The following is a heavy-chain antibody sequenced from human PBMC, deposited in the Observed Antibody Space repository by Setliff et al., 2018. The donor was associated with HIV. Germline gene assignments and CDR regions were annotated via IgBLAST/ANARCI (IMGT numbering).Heavy chain of an antibody. V-gene: IGHV4-59*01. CDR2: IYSNGGT. CDR3: ARFTSGWYGQY. Sequence: SETLSLTCNVSGGSISAYYWSWVRQPPGKRLEWIGYIYSNGGTAYNPSLKSRVTISVDTSKNQFSLKLTSVTIADTAVYYCARFTSGWYGQYWGQGTLVTSP. J-gene: IGHJ4*02. D-gene: IGHD6-19*01. CDR1: GGSISAYY.